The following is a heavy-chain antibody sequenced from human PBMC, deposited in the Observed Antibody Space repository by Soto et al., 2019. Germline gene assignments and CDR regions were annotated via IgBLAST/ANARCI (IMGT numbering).Heavy chain of an antibody. V-gene: IGHV5-10-1*01. D-gene: IGHD4-17*01. Sequence: EVQLVQSGAEVKKPGESLRISCKGSGYSFTSYWISWVRQMPGKGLEWMVRIDPSDSYTNYSPSFQGHVTISADKSIRTSYLQWSSLKASDTAMYYCARMSAYGDSPGYWGQGTLVTVSS. CDR2: IDPSDSYT. CDR3: ARMSAYGDSPGY. J-gene: IGHJ4*02. CDR1: GYSFTSYW.